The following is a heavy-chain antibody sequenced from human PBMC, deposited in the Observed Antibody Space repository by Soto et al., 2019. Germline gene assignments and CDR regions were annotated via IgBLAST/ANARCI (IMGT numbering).Heavy chain of an antibody. CDR1: GFTFTRYS. CDR2: ISSTTNYI. V-gene: IGHV3-21*06. Sequence: GGSLRLSCAASGFTFTRYSMNWVRQAPGKGLEWVSSISSTTNYIYYGDSVKGRFTISRDNAKNSLYLEMNSLRAEDTAVYYCARESEDLTSNFDYWGQGTLVTVSS. CDR3: ARESEDLTSNFDY. J-gene: IGHJ4*02.